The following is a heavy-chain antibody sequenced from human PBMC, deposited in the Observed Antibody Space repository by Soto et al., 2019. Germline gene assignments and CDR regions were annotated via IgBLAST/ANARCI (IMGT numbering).Heavy chain of an antibody. CDR3: ARHNGPLYVGYYYDMDV. CDR2: IYYSGYT. CDR1: GGSISSSRYY. V-gene: IGHV4-39*01. J-gene: IGHJ6*02. D-gene: IGHD3-16*01. Sequence: SETRSLTCTVPGGSISSSRYYWGWIRQPPGKGLEWIGSIYYSGYTYYNPSLKSRVTISVDTSKNQSSLKLSSVTAADTAVYYCARHNGPLYVGYYYDMDVWGQGTTVT.